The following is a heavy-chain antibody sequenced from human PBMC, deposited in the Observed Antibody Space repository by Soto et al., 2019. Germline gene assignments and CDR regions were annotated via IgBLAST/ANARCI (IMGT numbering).Heavy chain of an antibody. CDR2: ISSSSSYT. Sequence: PGGSLRLSCAASGFTFSDYYMSWIRQAPGKGLEWVSYISSSSSYTNYADSVKGRFTISRDNAKNSLYLQMNSLRAEDTAVYYCARQQHQHSRSWYNWFDPWGQGTLVTVSS. CDR3: ARQQHQHSRSWYNWFDP. D-gene: IGHD6-13*01. J-gene: IGHJ5*02. V-gene: IGHV3-11*06. CDR1: GFTFSDYY.